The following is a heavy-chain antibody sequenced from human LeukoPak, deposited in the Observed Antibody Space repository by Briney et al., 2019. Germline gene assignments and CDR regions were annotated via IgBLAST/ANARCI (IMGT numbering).Heavy chain of an antibody. Sequence: GGSLRLSCAASGFTFSSYGMHWVRQAPGKGLEWVANIKQDGSEKYYVDSVKGRFTISRDNAKNSLYLQMNSLRAEDTAVYYCARVLNYYGSGSYSHDAFDIWGQGTMVTVSS. V-gene: IGHV3-7*01. CDR2: IKQDGSEK. J-gene: IGHJ3*02. D-gene: IGHD3-10*01. CDR3: ARVLNYYGSGSYSHDAFDI. CDR1: GFTFSSYG.